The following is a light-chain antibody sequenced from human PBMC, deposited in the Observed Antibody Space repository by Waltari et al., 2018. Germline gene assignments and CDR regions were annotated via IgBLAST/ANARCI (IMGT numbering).Light chain of an antibody. CDR3: QQYNNWPPYMYT. Sequence: EIVMPQSPATLSLSPGERATLSCRASQSVSSNLAWYQQKPGQAPRLLIYGASTRATGIPARFSGSGSGTEFTLTISSLQSEDFAVYYCQQYNNWPPYMYTFGQGIKLEIK. CDR2: GAS. J-gene: IGKJ2*01. V-gene: IGKV3-15*01. CDR1: QSVSSN.